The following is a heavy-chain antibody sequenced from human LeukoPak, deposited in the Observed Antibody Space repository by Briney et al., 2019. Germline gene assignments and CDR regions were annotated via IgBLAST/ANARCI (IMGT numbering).Heavy chain of an antibody. CDR1: GGSISSSSYY. D-gene: IGHD1-26*01. CDR2: IYYSGST. Sequence: PSETLSLTCTVSGGSISSSSYYWGWIRQPPGKGLEWIGSIYYSGSTYYNPSLKSRVTISVDTSKNQFSLTLTSVTAADTAFYYCARNGGYGRFDYWGQGTLVTVSS. J-gene: IGHJ4*02. CDR3: ARNGGYGRFDY. V-gene: IGHV4-39*01.